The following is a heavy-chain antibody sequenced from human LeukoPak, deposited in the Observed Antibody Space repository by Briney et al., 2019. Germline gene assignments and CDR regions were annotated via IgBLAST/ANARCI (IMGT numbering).Heavy chain of an antibody. J-gene: IGHJ4*02. CDR1: GFTFSSYA. Sequence: GGSLRLSCAASGFTFSSYAMHWVRQAPGKGLERVAVISYDGSNKYYADSVKGRFTISRDNSKNTLYLQTNSLRDADTAVYSCPRDKERTLDSWGPGTLVTVSS. V-gene: IGHV3-30-3*01. CDR3: PRDKERTLDS. D-gene: IGHD1-1*01. CDR2: ISYDGSNK.